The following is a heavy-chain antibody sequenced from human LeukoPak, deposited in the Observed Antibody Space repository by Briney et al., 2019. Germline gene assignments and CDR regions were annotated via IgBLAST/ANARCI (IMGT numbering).Heavy chain of an antibody. CDR1: GFTFNSYW. V-gene: IGHV3-23*01. CDR3: ARADTTGGYYFDY. J-gene: IGHJ4*02. CDR2: ISGSGGST. D-gene: IGHD4-17*01. Sequence: GGSLRLSCAASGFTFNSYWVSWVRRAPGKGLEWVSAISGSGGSTYYADSVKGRFTISRDNSKNTLYLQMNSLRAEDTAVYYCARADTTGGYYFDYWGQGTLVTVSS.